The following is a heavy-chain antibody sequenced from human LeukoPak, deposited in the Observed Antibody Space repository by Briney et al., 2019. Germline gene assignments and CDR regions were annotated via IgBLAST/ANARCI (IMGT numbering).Heavy chain of an antibody. CDR2: IIPIFGTA. J-gene: IGHJ3*02. V-gene: IGHV1-69*13. CDR3: ARGDSSSWTSGTFDI. D-gene: IGHD6-13*01. CDR1: GGTFSSYA. Sequence: SAKVSCKASGGTFSSYAISWVRQAPGQGLEWMGGIIPIFGTANYAQKFQGRVTITADESTSTAYMELSSLRSEDTAVYYCARGDSSSWTSGTFDIWGQGTMVTVSS.